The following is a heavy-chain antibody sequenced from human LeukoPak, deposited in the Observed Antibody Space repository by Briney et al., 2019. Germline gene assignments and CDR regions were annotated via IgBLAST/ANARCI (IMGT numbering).Heavy chain of an antibody. CDR1: GFTFSSYS. CDR2: ISSSSSYI. D-gene: IGHD6-19*01. V-gene: IGHV3-21*01. CDR3: ARDESSGWYFFDY. J-gene: IGHJ4*02. Sequence: GGSLRLSCAASGFTFSSYSMNWVRQAPGKGLEWVSSISSSSSYIYYADSVKGRFTISRDNAKNSLYLQMNSLRAEDTAVYYCARDESSGWYFFDYWGQGTLVTVSS.